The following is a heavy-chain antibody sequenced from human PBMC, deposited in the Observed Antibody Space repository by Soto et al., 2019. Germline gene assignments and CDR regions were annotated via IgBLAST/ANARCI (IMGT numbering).Heavy chain of an antibody. CDR1: GFTFSTYT. CDR2: ISGSGSST. J-gene: IGHJ4*01. CDR3: AKDIREYSSGWTYFDY. V-gene: IGHV3-23*01. Sequence: GGSLRLSCAASGFTFSTYTMTWVRQAPGKGLEWVSAISGSGSSTYYADSVKGRFTISRDNAKNSLYLQMNSLRPEDTALYYCAKDIREYSSGWTYFDYWGHGTLVTVSS. D-gene: IGHD6-19*01.